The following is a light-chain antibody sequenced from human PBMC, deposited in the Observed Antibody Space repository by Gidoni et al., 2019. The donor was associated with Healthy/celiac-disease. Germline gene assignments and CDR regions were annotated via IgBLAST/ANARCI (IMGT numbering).Light chain of an antibody. V-gene: IGKV1-12*01. Sequence: DIQITQSPSSVSASVGDRVTITCRASQGISSWLAWYQQKPGKAPKILIYAESSLQSGVPSRLSGSGAGTDFTLTISSMQPEDVATYYGQQANSFPYTFGQGTKLEIK. CDR2: AES. J-gene: IGKJ2*01. CDR1: QGISSW. CDR3: QQANSFPYT.